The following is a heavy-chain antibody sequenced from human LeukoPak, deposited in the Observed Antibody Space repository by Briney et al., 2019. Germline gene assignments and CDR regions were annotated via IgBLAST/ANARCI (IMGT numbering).Heavy chain of an antibody. J-gene: IGHJ4*02. CDR3: ARVYGTPPDY. V-gene: IGHV4-38-2*01. D-gene: IGHD4-17*01. CDR2: IYHSGST. Sequence: SETLSLTCAVSGYSISSGYSWGWIRQPPGKGLEWIGSIYHSGSTYYNPSLKSRVTISVDTSKNQLSLKLSSVTAADTAVYYCARVYGTPPDYWGQGTLVTVSS. CDR1: GYSISSGYS.